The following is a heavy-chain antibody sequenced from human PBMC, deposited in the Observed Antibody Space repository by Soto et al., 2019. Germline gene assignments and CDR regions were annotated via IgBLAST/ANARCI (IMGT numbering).Heavy chain of an antibody. CDR3: ARGGGSDSFDY. V-gene: IGHV4-30-2*01. CDR1: GASITYGNYA. D-gene: IGHD1-26*01. Sequence: QLQLHESGSGMVKPSQTLSLTCSVSGASITYGNYAWSWIRQTPGKGLEWIGYINHLETTFYNPSFESRLTLSIDRAKNQFSLNLNSMSAADRAVYFCARGGGSDSFDYWGQGILVTVSS. J-gene: IGHJ4*02. CDR2: INHLETT.